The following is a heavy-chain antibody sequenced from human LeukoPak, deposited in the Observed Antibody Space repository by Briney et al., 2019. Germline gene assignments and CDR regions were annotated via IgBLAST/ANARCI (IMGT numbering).Heavy chain of an antibody. V-gene: IGHV3-23*01. J-gene: IGHJ4*02. CDR1: GFTFNNYA. D-gene: IGHD1-26*01. Sequence: GGSLRLSCAASGFTFNNYAMSWVRQAPGKGLEGVSAISGSGGKTYYADSVKGRFTISRDSSKNTLYLQMNSLRAEDTAVYYCAKGRQWELPLDYWGQGTLVTVSS. CDR2: ISGSGGKT. CDR3: AKGRQWELPLDY.